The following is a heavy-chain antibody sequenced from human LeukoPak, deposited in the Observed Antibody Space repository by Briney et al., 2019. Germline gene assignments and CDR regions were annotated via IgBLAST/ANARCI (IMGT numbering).Heavy chain of an antibody. V-gene: IGHV3-23*01. D-gene: IGHD1-26*01. Sequence: GGSLRLSCAASGFTFSSYAMSWVRQAPGKGLEWVSAISGSGGSTYYADSVKGRFTISRDNSKNTLYLQMNSLRAEDTAVYYCARVSSARVGATHIDYWGQGTLVTVSS. CDR1: GFTFSSYA. CDR2: ISGSGGST. CDR3: ARVSSARVGATHIDY. J-gene: IGHJ4*02.